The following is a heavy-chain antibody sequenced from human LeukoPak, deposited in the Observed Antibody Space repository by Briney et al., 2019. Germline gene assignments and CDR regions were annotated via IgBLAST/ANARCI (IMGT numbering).Heavy chain of an antibody. Sequence: GGSLRLSCAASGFTFSNYWMHWVRQAPGKGLVWVSRINSDGSSTSYADSVKGRFTISRDNAKNTLYLQMNSLRAEDTAVYYCARGSYQVLYFDYWGHGTLVTVSS. J-gene: IGHJ4*01. CDR3: ARGSYQVLYFDY. D-gene: IGHD2-2*01. CDR2: INSDGSST. CDR1: GFTFSNYW. V-gene: IGHV3-74*01.